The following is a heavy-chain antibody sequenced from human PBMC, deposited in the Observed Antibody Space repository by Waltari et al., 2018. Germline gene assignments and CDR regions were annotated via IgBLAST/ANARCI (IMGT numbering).Heavy chain of an antibody. Sequence: QVQLQQWGAGLLKPSETLSLTCAVYGGSFSGYYWSWIRTPPGKGLAWIGEINHSGSTNYNPSLKSRVTISVDTSKNQFSLKLSSVTAADTAVYYCARDVGYYYDSSGYYRLDAFDIWGQGTMVTVSS. D-gene: IGHD3-22*01. V-gene: IGHV4-34*01. J-gene: IGHJ3*02. CDR1: GGSFSGYY. CDR2: INHSGST. CDR3: ARDVGYYYDSSGYYRLDAFDI.